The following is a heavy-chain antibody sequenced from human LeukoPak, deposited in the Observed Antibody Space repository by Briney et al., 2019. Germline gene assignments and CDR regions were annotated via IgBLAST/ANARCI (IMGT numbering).Heavy chain of an antibody. J-gene: IGHJ5*02. V-gene: IGHV4-39*01. D-gene: IGHD1-7*01. CDR1: VGSISSSSYY. Sequence: SETLSLTCTVSVGSISSSSYYWGWIRQPPGKGLEWIGSIYYSGSTYYNPSLKSRVTISVDTSKNQFSLKLSSVTAADTAVYYCARVPYNWNYGWFDPWGQGTLVTVSS. CDR2: IYYSGST. CDR3: ARVPYNWNYGWFDP.